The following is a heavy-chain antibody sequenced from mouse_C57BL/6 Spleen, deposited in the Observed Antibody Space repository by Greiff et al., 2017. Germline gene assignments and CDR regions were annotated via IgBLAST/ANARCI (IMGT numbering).Heavy chain of an antibody. CDR3: ARDYYGSSYDAMDY. D-gene: IGHD1-1*01. CDR1: GFTFTDYY. V-gene: IGHV7-3*01. Sequence: EVQLVESGGGLVQPGGSLSLSCAASGFTFTDYYMSWVRQPPGKALEWLGFIRNKANGYTTEYSASVKGRFTISRDNSKSILYLQMNALRAEDSATYYCARDYYGSSYDAMDYWGQGTSVTVSS. CDR2: IRNKANGYTT. J-gene: IGHJ4*01.